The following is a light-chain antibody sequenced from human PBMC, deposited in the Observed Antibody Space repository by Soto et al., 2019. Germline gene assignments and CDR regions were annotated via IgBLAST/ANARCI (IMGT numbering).Light chain of an antibody. J-gene: IGLJ3*02. CDR3: ETWDTNTRV. CDR2: FEGSGTY. V-gene: IGLV4-60*02. Sequence: QSVLNQSSSASASLGSSVKITCTLSSGHSSYIIAWHQQQPGKAPRHLMKFEGSGTYNKGSGIPDRFSGSSSGADRYLTISNLQFEDEADYYCETWDTNTRVFGGGTKLTVL. CDR1: SGHSSYI.